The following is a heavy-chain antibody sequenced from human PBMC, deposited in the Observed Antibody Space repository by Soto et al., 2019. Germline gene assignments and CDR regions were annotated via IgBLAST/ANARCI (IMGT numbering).Heavy chain of an antibody. V-gene: IGHV1-46*01. CDR2: INPSGGST. Sequence: ASVKVSCKASGYTFTSYYMHWVRQAPGQGLEWMGIINPSGGSTSYAQKFQGRVTMTRDTSTSTVYMELSSLRSEDTAVYYCAREETIAAARSTQYYYYGMDVWGQGTTVTVS. CDR1: GYTFTSYY. CDR3: AREETIAAARSTQYYYYGMDV. D-gene: IGHD6-13*01. J-gene: IGHJ6*02.